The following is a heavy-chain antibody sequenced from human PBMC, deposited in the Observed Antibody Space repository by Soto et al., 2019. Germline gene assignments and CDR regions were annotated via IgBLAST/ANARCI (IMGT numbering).Heavy chain of an antibody. Sequence: PGESLKIYCKASGYSFTSYWITWVRQMPGKGLEWMGRIDPSDSYTNYSPSFPGQVTISADKSISTVYLQWSSLKASDTAMYYCARLEAHLVEPWGQGTLVTVPS. CDR3: ARLEAHLVEP. J-gene: IGHJ5*02. CDR2: IDPSDSYT. D-gene: IGHD2-15*01. V-gene: IGHV5-10-1*01. CDR1: GYSFTSYW.